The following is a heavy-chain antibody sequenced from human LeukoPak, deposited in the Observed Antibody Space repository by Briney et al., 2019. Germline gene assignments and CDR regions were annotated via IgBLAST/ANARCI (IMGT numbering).Heavy chain of an antibody. J-gene: IGHJ4*02. V-gene: IGHV3-11*01. CDR3: ARGTAAGTSRGDY. CDR1: GFPFSDYY. D-gene: IGHD6-13*01. CDR2: ISSSGSTI. Sequence: GGPLTLSCAASGFPFSDYYMRWIRQAPRKGLEWVSYISSSGSTIYYAHSVKGRFTISRDNAKNSLYLQMNSLRAEDTAVYYCARGTAAGTSRGDYWGQGTLVTVSS.